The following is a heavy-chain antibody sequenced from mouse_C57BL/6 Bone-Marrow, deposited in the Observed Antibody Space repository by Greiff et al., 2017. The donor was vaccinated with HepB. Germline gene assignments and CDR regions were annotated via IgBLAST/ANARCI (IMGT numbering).Heavy chain of an antibody. D-gene: IGHD1-1*01. CDR1: GYTFTDYY. Sequence: QVQLQQSGAELVRPGASVKLSCKASGYTFTDYYINWVKQRPGQGLEWIARIYPGSGNTYYNEKFKGKATLTAEKSSSTAYMQLSSLTSEDSAVYFCARRYYGGYYAMDYWGQGTSVTVSS. CDR2: IYPGSGNT. J-gene: IGHJ4*01. CDR3: ARRYYGGYYAMDY. V-gene: IGHV1-76*01.